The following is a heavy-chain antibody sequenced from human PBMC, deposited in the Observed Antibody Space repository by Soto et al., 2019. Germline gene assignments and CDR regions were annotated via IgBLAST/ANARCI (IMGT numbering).Heavy chain of an antibody. Sequence: PSETLSLTCAVSGGSISTNNWWNWVRQPPGKGMEWIGEIYLTGHTNHNPSLKRLVSISVDKSKNHFSLNLSSVTAADTAVYYCGRGTYGDYVGYFDPLGQGIQVTVSS. CDR2: IYLTGHT. J-gene: IGHJ5*02. V-gene: IGHV4-4*02. D-gene: IGHD4-17*01. CDR1: GGSISTNNW. CDR3: GRGTYGDYVGYFDP.